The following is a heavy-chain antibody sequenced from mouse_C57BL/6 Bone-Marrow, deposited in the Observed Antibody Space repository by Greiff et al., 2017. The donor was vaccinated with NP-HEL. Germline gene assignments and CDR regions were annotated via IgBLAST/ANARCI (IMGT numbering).Heavy chain of an antibody. CDR3: ARRFTNPFAY. J-gene: IGHJ3*01. V-gene: IGHV5-6*01. Sequence: DVHLVESGGDLVKPGGSLKLSCAASGFTFSSYGMSWVRQTPDKRLEWVATISSGGSYTYYPDSVKGRFTISRDNAKNTLYLQMSSLQSEDTAMYYCARRFTNPFAYWGQGTLVTVSA. D-gene: IGHD1-1*01. CDR2: ISSGGSYT. CDR1: GFTFSSYG.